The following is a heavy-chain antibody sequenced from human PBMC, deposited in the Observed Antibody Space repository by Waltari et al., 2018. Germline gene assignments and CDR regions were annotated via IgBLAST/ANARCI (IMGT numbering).Heavy chain of an antibody. J-gene: IGHJ4*02. CDR2: IKQDGSEK. D-gene: IGHD6-19*01. V-gene: IGHV3-7*01. CDR3: ATSGWYCFDY. CDR1: GFTRSSFW. Sequence: EVQLVESGGGLVQPGGSLRLYCAASGFTRSSFWMNWVRQTPGKGLEWVAGIKQDGSEKYYADSVKGRFTISRDNAKNSLYLQMNSLRAEDTAVYYCATSGWYCFDYWGQGTLVTVSS.